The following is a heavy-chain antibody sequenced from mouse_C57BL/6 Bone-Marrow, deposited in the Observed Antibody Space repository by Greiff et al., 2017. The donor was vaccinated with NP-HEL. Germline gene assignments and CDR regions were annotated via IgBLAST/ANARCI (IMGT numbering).Heavy chain of an antibody. CDR2: ISSGGSYT. CDR1: GFTFSSYG. Sequence: DVMLVESGGDLVKPGGSLKLSCAASGFTFSSYGMSWVRQTPDKRLEWVATISSGGSYTYYTDSVKGRVTMSRDNAKNTLYLQISSLTSEDTAMYYCASPYDYDVAWFAYWGQGTLVTVSA. J-gene: IGHJ3*01. V-gene: IGHV5-6*02. D-gene: IGHD2-4*01. CDR3: ASPYDYDVAWFAY.